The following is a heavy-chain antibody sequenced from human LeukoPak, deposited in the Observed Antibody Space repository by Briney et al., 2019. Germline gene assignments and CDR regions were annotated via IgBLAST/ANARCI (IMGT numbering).Heavy chain of an antibody. CDR3: ARDPPPNRLGPNFDY. CDR2: INPNSGGT. Sequence: ASVKVSCKASGYTFTGYYMHWVRQAPGQGLEWMGWINPNSGGTNYAQKFQGRVTMTRDTSISTAYMELSRLRSDDTVVYYCARDPPPNRLGPNFDYWGQGTLVTVSS. CDR1: GYTFTGYY. V-gene: IGHV1-2*02. J-gene: IGHJ4*02.